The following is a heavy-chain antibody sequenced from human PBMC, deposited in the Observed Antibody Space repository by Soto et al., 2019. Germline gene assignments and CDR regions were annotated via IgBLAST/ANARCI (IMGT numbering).Heavy chain of an antibody. J-gene: IGHJ4*02. CDR3: ARQIYDSDTGPNFQYYFDS. V-gene: IGHV5-10-1*01. Sequence: GESLKISCNGSGYSFAVYWITLVLQKPGKGLEWMGRIDPSDSQTYYSPSFRGHVTISVTKSITTVFLQWSSLRASDTAMYYCARQIYDSDTGPNFQYYFDSWGQGTPVTVS. CDR1: GYSFAVYW. D-gene: IGHD3-22*01. CDR2: IDPSDSQT.